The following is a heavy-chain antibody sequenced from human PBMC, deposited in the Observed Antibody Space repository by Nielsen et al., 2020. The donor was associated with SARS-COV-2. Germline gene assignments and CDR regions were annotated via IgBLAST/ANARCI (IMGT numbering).Heavy chain of an antibody. Sequence: GESLKISCAASGFTFSSYGMHWVRQAPGKGLEWVAVIWYDGSNKYYADSVKGRFTISRDNSKNTLYLQMNSLRAEDTAVYYCAREYGSDHQSYFDYWGQGTLVTVSS. CDR2: IWYDGSNK. V-gene: IGHV3-33*01. D-gene: IGHD1-26*01. J-gene: IGHJ4*02. CDR1: GFTFSSYG. CDR3: AREYGSDHQSYFDY.